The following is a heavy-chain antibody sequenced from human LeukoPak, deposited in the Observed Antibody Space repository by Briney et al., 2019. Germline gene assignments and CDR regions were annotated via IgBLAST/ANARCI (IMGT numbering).Heavy chain of an antibody. V-gene: IGHV4-59*01. CDR3: ARDPTSSYCGGDCYAFDI. Sequence: PSETLSLTCTVSGGSISGYYWGWIRQSPGKGLEWIGYIYYSGSTNYNPSLKSRVTISVDTSKNQFSLKLSSVTAADTAVYYCARDPTSSYCGGDCYAFDIWGQGTMVTVSS. CDR2: IYYSGST. CDR1: GGSISGYY. J-gene: IGHJ3*02. D-gene: IGHD2-21*02.